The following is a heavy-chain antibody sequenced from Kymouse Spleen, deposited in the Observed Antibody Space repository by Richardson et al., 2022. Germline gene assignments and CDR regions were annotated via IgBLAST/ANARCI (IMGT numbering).Heavy chain of an antibody. J-gene: IGHJ6*02. CDR1: GFTFSNAW. CDR2: IKSKTDGGTT. V-gene: IGHV3-15*01. D-gene: IGHD3-10*01. Sequence: EVQLVESGGGLVKPGGSLRLSCAASGFTFSNAWMSWVRQAPGKGLEWVGRIKSKTDGGTTDYAAPVKGRFTISRDDSKNTLYLQMNSLKTEDTAVYYCTTDGILWFGEYKAYYYYYGMDVWGQGTTVTVSS. CDR3: TTDGILWFGEYKAYYYYYGMDV.